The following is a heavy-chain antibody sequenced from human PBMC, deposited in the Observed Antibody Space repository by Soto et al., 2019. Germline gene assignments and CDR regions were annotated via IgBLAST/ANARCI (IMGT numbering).Heavy chain of an antibody. Sequence: EVQLVESGGGLVQPGGSLRLSCAASGFTFSSYWMSWVRQAPGKGLEWVANIKEDGSERYYVDSVKGRFTSPRDNAKNSLYLQMNSLRAEDTAVYYCARATGADKEDYWGQGTLVTVSS. J-gene: IGHJ4*02. CDR1: GFTFSSYW. D-gene: IGHD3-10*01. CDR3: ARATGADKEDY. CDR2: IKEDGSER. V-gene: IGHV3-7*04.